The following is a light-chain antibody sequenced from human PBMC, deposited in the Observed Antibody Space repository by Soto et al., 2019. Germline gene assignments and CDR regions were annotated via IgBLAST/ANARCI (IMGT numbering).Light chain of an antibody. CDR1: QSVSSSY. J-gene: IGKJ1*01. CDR3: QQYNNWPPGVT. V-gene: IGKV3-20*01. CDR2: VAS. Sequence: EIVLTQSPGTLSLSPGERATLSCRASQSVSSSYLAWYQQKPGQAPRLLIYVASSRSTGIPDRFSGSGSGTDFTLPISRLEPEDFAVHYCQQYNNWPPGVTCGQGTKVDIK.